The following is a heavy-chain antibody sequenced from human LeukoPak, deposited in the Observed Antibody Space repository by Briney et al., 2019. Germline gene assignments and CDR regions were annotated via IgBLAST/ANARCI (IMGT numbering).Heavy chain of an antibody. Sequence: SETLSLTCIVSGGSISSRHCYWGWIRQPPGKGLEWIGSIFYSGSTYYNPSLKSRVTISVDTSKNQFSLKLTSVTAADTAVYYCARLDNSGYYFIDYWGQGTLVTVSS. CDR3: ARLDNSGYYFIDY. D-gene: IGHD3-22*01. CDR1: GGSISSRHCY. J-gene: IGHJ4*02. V-gene: IGHV4-39*01. CDR2: IFYSGST.